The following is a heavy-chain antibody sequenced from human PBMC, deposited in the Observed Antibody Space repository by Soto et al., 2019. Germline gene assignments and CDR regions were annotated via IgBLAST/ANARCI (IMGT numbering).Heavy chain of an antibody. V-gene: IGHV1-18*01. CDR2: INVYNGNT. Sequence: QVQLVQSGGEVKKPGASVKVSCKASGYTFTNYGISWVRQAPGQGLEWMGWINVYNGNTKYAQKVQGRVTMTTDTSPRTAYTELRSLRSDDTAVYYCARGVGSGSYYNQYNWFDPWGQGTLVTVSS. D-gene: IGHD3-10*01. J-gene: IGHJ5*02. CDR1: GYTFTNYG. CDR3: ARGVGSGSYYNQYNWFDP.